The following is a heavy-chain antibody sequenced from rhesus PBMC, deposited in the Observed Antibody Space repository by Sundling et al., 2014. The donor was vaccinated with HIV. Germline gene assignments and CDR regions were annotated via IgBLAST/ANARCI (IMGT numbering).Heavy chain of an antibody. D-gene: IGHD3-3*01. CDR3: ARSYWTGAGYFDF. J-gene: IGHJ1*01. Sequence: QVQLQESGPGLVKSSETLSLTCAVSGGSITGSYYWTVDPPAPRGGLEWIGNIYGNTATTKYNPSLKSRVAISKDTSKNQFFLKLSSVTAADTAVYYCARSYWTGAGYFDFWGQGALVTVSS. V-gene: IGHV4S9*01. CDR1: GGSITGSYY. CDR2: IYGNTATT.